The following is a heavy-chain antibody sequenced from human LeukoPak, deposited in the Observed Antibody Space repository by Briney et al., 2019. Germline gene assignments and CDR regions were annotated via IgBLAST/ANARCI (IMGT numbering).Heavy chain of an antibody. CDR2: IWHDGSHK. V-gene: IGHV3-33*08. CDR3: ASGVYSSGWYLDY. CDR1: GFTVSSNY. D-gene: IGHD6-19*01. Sequence: GGSLRLSCAASGFTVSSNYMSWVRQAPGKGLEWVAVIWHDGSHKYYADSVTGRFTISRDNSKNTLYLQMNSLRAEDTAIYYCASGVYSSGWYLDYWGQGTLVTVSS. J-gene: IGHJ4*02.